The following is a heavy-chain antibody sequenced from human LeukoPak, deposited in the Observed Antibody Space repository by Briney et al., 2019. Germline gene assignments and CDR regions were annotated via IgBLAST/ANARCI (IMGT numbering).Heavy chain of an antibody. CDR1: GSSISIGYY. CDR2: IYHSGTT. D-gene: IGHD2-21*01. V-gene: IGHV4-38-2*02. J-gene: IGHJ4*02. Sequence: PSETLSLTCTVSGSSISIGYYWGRILQPPGKGLEWIGSIYHSGTTYYNPSLNSRVAISIDTSKNQFSLKLSSVTAADTAVYYCARDRGGDQDFWGQGTLVTVSS. CDR3: ARDRGGDQDF.